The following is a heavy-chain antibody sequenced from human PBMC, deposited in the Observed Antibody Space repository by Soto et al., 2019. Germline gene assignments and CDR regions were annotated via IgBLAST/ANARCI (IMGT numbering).Heavy chain of an antibody. Sequence: GGSLRLSCAASGFKFSNYAMSWVRQAPGKGLEWVSLISATGGGTYYADSVKGRFTISRGNSHNTLYLQVHSLTAEDTAVYYCAKDRRAGGNSAFYFDFWGQGAQVTVSS. CDR1: GFKFSNYA. CDR3: AKDRRAGGNSAFYFDF. J-gene: IGHJ4*02. D-gene: IGHD3-16*01. V-gene: IGHV3-23*01. CDR2: ISATGGGT.